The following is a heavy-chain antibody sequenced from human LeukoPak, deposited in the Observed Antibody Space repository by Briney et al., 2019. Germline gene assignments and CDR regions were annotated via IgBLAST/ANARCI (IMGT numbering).Heavy chain of an antibody. CDR2: THYSGST. CDR1: GGSTSSSSYY. CDR3: ASDIVVGRLGI. D-gene: IGHD2-15*01. Sequence: SETLSLTCTVSGGSTSSSSYYWGWIRQPPGKGLEWIGSTHYSGSTYYNPSLKSRVTISVDTSKNQFSLKLSSVTAADTAVYYCASDIVVGRLGIWGQGTMVTVSS. J-gene: IGHJ3*02. V-gene: IGHV4-39*01.